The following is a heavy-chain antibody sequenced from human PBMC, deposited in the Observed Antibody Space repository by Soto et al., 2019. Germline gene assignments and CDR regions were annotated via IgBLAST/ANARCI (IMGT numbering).Heavy chain of an antibody. CDR3: TKRRNVQRCLEWSSGMEV. CDR2: ISYDGSDK. D-gene: IGHD3-3*01. CDR1: GFPFSIYG. V-gene: IGHV3-30*18. Sequence: QVQLVESGGGVVQPGRSLRLSCTASGFPFSIYGMHWVPQAPGTGLEWVAAISYDGSDKYYGDSVKGRFTISRDNSKNTLYLPMNSLRTEDTAVYYCTKRRNVQRCLEWSSGMEVWGLWTTVAVSS. J-gene: IGHJ6*02.